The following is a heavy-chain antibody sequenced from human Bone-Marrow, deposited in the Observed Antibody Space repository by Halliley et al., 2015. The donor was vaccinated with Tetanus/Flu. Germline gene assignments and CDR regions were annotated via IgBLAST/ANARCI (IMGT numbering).Heavy chain of an antibody. V-gene: IGHV3-53*04. Sequence: VAFVYSGGNTSYADSVKGRVTISRHNSNNTLYFQMNSLRAEDTAVYYCARVYRRAYYYYGMDVWGQGTTVTVSS. D-gene: IGHD3-16*02. CDR2: VYSGGNT. J-gene: IGHJ6*02. CDR3: ARVYRRAYYYYGMDV.